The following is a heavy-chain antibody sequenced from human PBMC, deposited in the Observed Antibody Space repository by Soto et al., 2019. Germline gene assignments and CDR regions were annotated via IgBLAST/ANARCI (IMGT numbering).Heavy chain of an antibody. CDR3: ARVLYATWSSFDY. CDR2: ITSGGTT. D-gene: IGHD1-26*01. J-gene: IGHJ4*02. Sequence: SVRLSCTASGFTFSSYEMTWVRQAPGKGLEWISYITSGGTTYYADSAKGRFTISRDNAKNSLYLHLNSLTAEDTAIYYCARVLYATWSSFDYWGQGTLVTSPQ. V-gene: IGHV3-48*03. CDR1: GFTFSSYE.